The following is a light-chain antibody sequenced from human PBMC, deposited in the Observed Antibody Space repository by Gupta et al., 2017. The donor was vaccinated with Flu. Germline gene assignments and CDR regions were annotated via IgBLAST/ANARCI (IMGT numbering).Light chain of an antibody. CDR2: DAS. CDR3: QQRSNWPQFT. J-gene: IGKJ2*01. CDR1: QSVSSY. V-gene: IGKV3-11*01. Sequence: EIVLTQSPATLSLSPGERATLSCRASQSVSSYLAWYQQKPGQAPRLLIYDASNRDTGIPARFSGSGYGTDFTLTISSREPEDFAVYYCQQRSNWPQFTFGQGTKLDIK.